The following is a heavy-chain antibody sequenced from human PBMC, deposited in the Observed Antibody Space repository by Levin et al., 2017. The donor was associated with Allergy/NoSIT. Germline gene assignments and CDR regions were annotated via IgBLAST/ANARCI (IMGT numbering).Heavy chain of an antibody. CDR3: ARRYYGLGTYYMDV. CDR1: GFAFSTYT. Sequence: GGSLRLSCAASGFAFSTYTMNWVRQAPGKGLEWISKISSGSTTIDYADSVKGRFTTSRDNARDSLYLQMNSLRAEDTAVYYCARRYYGLGTYYMDVWGKGTTVTVAS. V-gene: IGHV3-48*01. CDR2: ISSGSTTI. J-gene: IGHJ6*03. D-gene: IGHD3-10*01.